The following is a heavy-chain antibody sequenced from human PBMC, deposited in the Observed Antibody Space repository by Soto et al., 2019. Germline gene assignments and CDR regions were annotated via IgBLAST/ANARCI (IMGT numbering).Heavy chain of an antibody. CDR2: IYYSGST. CDR3: ARPYCSGGSCYRNVNWFDP. Sequence: SETRSRTWTVSGGSISSSIYYWVGIRQPPGKVLEWIGSIYYSGSTYYNPSLKSRVTISVDTSKNQFSLKLSSVTAADTAVYYCARPYCSGGSCYRNVNWFDPWGQGTLVTVSS. J-gene: IGHJ5*02. D-gene: IGHD2-15*01. CDR1: GGSISSSIYY. V-gene: IGHV4-39*01.